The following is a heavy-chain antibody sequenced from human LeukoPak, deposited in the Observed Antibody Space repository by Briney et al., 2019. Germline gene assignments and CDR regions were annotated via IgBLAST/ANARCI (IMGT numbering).Heavy chain of an antibody. Sequence: GGPLRLSCAASGFTFSSYAMSWVRQAPGKGLEWVSAISGSGGSTYYADSVKGRFTISRDNSKNTLYLQTNSLRAEDTAVYYCAKDEEAYDYVWGSDYYFDYWGQGTLVTVSS. CDR3: AKDEEAYDYVWGSDYYFDY. V-gene: IGHV3-23*01. D-gene: IGHD3-16*01. CDR2: ISGSGGST. J-gene: IGHJ4*02. CDR1: GFTFSSYA.